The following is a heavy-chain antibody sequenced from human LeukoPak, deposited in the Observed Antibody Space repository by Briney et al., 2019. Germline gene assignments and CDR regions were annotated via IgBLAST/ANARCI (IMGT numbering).Heavy chain of an antibody. CDR2: ISYDGSNK. CDR3: ASKYYYDSSGYYYVKDY. Sequence: GRSLRLSCAASGFSFSSYGMHWVRQAPGKGLEWVAVISYDGSNKYYADSVKGRFTISRDNSKNTLYLQMNSLRAEDTAVYYCASKYYYDSSGYYYVKDYWGQGTLVTVSS. V-gene: IGHV3-30*03. J-gene: IGHJ4*02. D-gene: IGHD3-22*01. CDR1: GFSFSSYG.